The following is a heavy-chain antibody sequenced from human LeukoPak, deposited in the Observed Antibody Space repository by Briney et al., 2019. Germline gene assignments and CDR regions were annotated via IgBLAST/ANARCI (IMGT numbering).Heavy chain of an antibody. J-gene: IGHJ4*02. CDR2: ISGNGGSS. CDR3: AKGPRLTGGYYFDY. Sequence: GGSLRLSCVASEFTFSNYVMSWVRQAPGKGLEWVSLISGNGGSSNYADSVKGRFTISRDNPKNTLYLQMNSLRAEDTAVYYCAKGPRLTGGYYFDYWGQGTLVTVSS. CDR1: EFTFSNYV. D-gene: IGHD7-27*01. V-gene: IGHV3-23*01.